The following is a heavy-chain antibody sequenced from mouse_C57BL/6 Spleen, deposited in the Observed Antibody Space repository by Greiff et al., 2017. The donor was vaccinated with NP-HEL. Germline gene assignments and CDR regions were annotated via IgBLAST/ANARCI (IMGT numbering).Heavy chain of an antibody. CDR3: RLVGGNSVLDY. V-gene: IGHV1-64*01. CDR2: IHPNSGST. CDR1: GYTFTSYW. J-gene: IGHJ2*01. Sequence: QVQLQQPGAELVKPGASVKLSCKASGYTFTSYWMHWVKQRPGQGLEWIGMIHPNSGSTNYNEKFKSKATLTVDKSSSTAYMKLSSLTYVDSAVYFCRLVGGNSVLDYWGQGTPLTVSS. D-gene: IGHD2-1*01.